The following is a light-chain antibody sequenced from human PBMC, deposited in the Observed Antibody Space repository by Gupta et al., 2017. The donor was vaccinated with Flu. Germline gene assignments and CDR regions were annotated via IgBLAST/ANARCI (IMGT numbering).Light chain of an antibody. CDR3: SSYARTTTSIIAWV. V-gene: IGLV2-14*01. CDR2: EVN. Sequence: SALTQPASVSGSPGQSITISCTGTISDVGGYNRVSWYQQHPGKAPKLIIYEVNSRPSGVSNRFSGSKSGNTASLNISGLQADDEADYYCSSYARTTTSIIAWVFGGGTKVTVL. J-gene: IGLJ3*02. CDR1: ISDVGGYNR.